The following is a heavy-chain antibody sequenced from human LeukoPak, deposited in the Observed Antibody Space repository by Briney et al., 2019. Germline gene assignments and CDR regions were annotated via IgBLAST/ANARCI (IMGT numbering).Heavy chain of an antibody. CDR1: GGSISSGSYS. J-gene: IGHJ4*02. CDR3: ARGFGRVDY. D-gene: IGHD3-10*01. V-gene: IGHV4-39*07. CDR2: IYYSGST. Sequence: SETLSLTCGVSGGSISSGSYSWSWIRQPPGKGLEWIGSIYYSGSTYYKPSLKSRVTISVDTSKNQFSLKLSSVTAADTAVYYCARGFGRVDYWGQGTLVTVSS.